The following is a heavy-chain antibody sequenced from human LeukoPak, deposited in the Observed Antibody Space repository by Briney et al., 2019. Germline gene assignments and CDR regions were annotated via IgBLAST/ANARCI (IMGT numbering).Heavy chain of an antibody. CDR1: GFTFRSYA. Sequence: PGGSLRLSCVVSGFTFRSYAMSWVRQAPGKGLEWVSAISGSGGSTYYADSVKGRFTISRDNSKNTLYLQMNSLRAEDTAVYYCARSTGIAVAGTEVYYYGMDVWGQGTTVTVSS. D-gene: IGHD6-19*01. CDR3: ARSTGIAVAGTEVYYYGMDV. V-gene: IGHV3-23*01. J-gene: IGHJ6*02. CDR2: ISGSGGST.